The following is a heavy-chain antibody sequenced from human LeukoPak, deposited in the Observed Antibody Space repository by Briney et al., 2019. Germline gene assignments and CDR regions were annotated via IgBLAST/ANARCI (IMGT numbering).Heavy chain of an antibody. Sequence: ASVKVSCTVSGYTLTELSMHWVRQAPGKGLEWMGGFDPEDGETIYAQKFQGRVTMTEDTSTDTAYMERSSLRSEDTAVYYCATGWNDGYYYYGMDVWGKGTTVTVSS. J-gene: IGHJ6*04. CDR1: GYTLTELS. CDR3: ATGWNDGYYYYGMDV. CDR2: FDPEDGET. D-gene: IGHD1-1*01. V-gene: IGHV1-24*01.